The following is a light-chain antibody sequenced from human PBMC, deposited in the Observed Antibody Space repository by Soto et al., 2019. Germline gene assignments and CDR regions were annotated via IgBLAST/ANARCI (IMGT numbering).Light chain of an antibody. V-gene: IGLV2-11*01. J-gene: IGLJ3*02. CDR1: SSDVGANNY. CDR2: EVS. CDR3: CSYAGSYTWV. Sequence: QSALTQPPSASGSPGQSVTISCTGTSSDVGANNYVSWYQQHPGKAPKLMIYEVSKRPSGVPDRFSGSKSGNTASLTISGLQAEDEADYYCCSYAGSYTWVFGGGTKLTVL.